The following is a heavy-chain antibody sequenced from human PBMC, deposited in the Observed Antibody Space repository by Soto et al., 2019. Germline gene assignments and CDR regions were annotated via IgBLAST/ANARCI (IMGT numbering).Heavy chain of an antibody. D-gene: IGHD6-19*01. CDR1: GFTFSTYA. V-gene: IGHV3-23*01. J-gene: IGHJ4*02. CDR3: AKERSSGWSFDY. Sequence: PGGSVRLSCAASGFTFSTYAMNWVRQAPGKGLEWVSGISGSGDSTYYADSVKGRFTVSRDNSKNTLYLQMNSLRAEGTAVFYCAKERSSGWSFDYWGQGTLVTVSS. CDR2: ISGSGDST.